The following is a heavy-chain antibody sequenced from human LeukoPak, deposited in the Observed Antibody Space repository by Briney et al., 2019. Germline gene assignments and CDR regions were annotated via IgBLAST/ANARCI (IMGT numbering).Heavy chain of an antibody. D-gene: IGHD3-10*01. J-gene: IGHJ6*04. CDR2: IVVGSGNT. Sequence: EASVKVSCKASGYTFTNYGITWVRQARGQRLEWIGWIVVGSGNTNYAQKFQERVTITRDMSTSTAYMELSSLRSEDTAVYYCAADYDYYGSGTYYGNYYYGMDVWGKGTTVTVSS. CDR3: AADYDYYGSGTYYGNYYYGMDV. V-gene: IGHV1-58*02. CDR1: GYTFTNYG.